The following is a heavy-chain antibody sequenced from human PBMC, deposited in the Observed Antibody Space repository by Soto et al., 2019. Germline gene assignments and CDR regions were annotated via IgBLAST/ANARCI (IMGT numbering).Heavy chain of an antibody. CDR2: IYYSGST. D-gene: IGHD5-12*01. CDR3: ANRDGYNNFDY. J-gene: IGHJ4*02. Sequence: SEPLSLTCTVSGGSISSYYWSWIRQPPGKGLEWIGYIYYSGSTNYNPSLKSRVTISVDTSKNQFSLKLSSVTAADTAVYYCANRDGYNNFDYWGQGTLVTVSS. V-gene: IGHV4-59*01. CDR1: GGSISSYY.